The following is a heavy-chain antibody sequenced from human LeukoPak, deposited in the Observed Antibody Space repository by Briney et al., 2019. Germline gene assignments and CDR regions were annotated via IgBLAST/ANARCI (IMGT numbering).Heavy chain of an antibody. CDR1: GYTFTNFD. CDR3: ARGPQWRADSYYIDA. CDR2: MNPNSGNT. V-gene: IGHV1-8*01. Sequence: ASVKVSCKASGYTFTNFDINWVRQATGQGLEWMGWMNPNSGNTGYAQKFQGRVTMTMTTSITTAYMELSSLISEDTAVYYCARGPQWRADSYYIDACGSGNTLTVSS. D-gene: IGHD6-19*01. J-gene: IGHJ6*03.